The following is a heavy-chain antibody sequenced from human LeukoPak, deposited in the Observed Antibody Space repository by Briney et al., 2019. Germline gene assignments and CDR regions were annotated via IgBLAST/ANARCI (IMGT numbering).Heavy chain of an antibody. Sequence: PSETLSLTCTVSGGSISSGGYYWSWIRQHPGKGLEWIGYIYYSGSTYYNPSLKSRVTISVDTSKNQFSLKLSSVTAADTAVYYCARGDYDFWSGYYRNWFDPWGQGTLVTVSS. CDR2: IYYSGST. D-gene: IGHD3-3*01. J-gene: IGHJ5*02. CDR1: GGSISSGGYY. CDR3: ARGDYDFWSGYYRNWFDP. V-gene: IGHV4-31*03.